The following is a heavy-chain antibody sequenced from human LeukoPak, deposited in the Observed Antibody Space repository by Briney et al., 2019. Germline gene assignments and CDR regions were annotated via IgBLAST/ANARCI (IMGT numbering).Heavy chain of an antibody. CDR2: IYWNDDK. J-gene: IGHJ3*02. D-gene: IGHD3-10*01. CDR1: GFALSTSGVG. CDR3: AHDIVRGARVTYDDFDI. Sequence: SGPTLVKPTQTLTLTCTFSGFALSTSGVGVGWIRQPPGKALEWLALIYWNDDKRYSPSLKSRLTITKDTSKNQVFLTMTNLDPVDTPTYYCAHDIVRGARVTYDDFDIWGQWTMVTVSS. V-gene: IGHV2-5*01.